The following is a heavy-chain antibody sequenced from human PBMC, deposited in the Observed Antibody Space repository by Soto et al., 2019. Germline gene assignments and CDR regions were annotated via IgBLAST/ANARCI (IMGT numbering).Heavy chain of an antibody. J-gene: IGHJ6*02. Sequence: SETLSLTSPVPGGSISSYYWSWTRQPPGKGLEWIVYIYYSGSTNYNPSLKSRVTISVDTSKNQFSLKLSSVTAADTAVYYCARAQPAAADPYYYGMDVWGQGTTVTVSS. CDR2: IYYSGST. CDR3: ARAQPAAADPYYYGMDV. D-gene: IGHD6-13*01. CDR1: GGSISSYY. V-gene: IGHV4-59*01.